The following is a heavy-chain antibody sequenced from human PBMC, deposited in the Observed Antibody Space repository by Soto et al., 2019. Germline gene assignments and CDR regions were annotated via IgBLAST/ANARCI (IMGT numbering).Heavy chain of an antibody. CDR3: ARAPVYGGNGWLDP. Sequence: QVQLVQSGAEVKRPGASVMVSCRATGYTFKNYDINWVRQATGQGIEWMGRMNPNSGNTGYAQKFQGRVTMTRNTSISTAYLELSSLRSEDTAVYYCARAPVYGGNGWLDPWGQGTLVTVSS. CDR2: MNPNSGNT. CDR1: GYTFKNYD. D-gene: IGHD2-15*01. V-gene: IGHV1-8*01. J-gene: IGHJ5*02.